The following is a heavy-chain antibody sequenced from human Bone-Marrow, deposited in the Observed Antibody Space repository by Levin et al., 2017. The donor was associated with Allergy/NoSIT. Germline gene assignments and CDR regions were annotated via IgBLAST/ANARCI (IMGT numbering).Heavy chain of an antibody. CDR1: GFSFSTYS. Sequence: GESLKTSCAASGFSFSTYSMNWVRQAPGKGLEWISSISSSSEYIYYADSVKGRFTISRDNAKNSLYLQMNYLRPEDTAVYYCARFDDDYFYSLDVWGKGTTVTVAS. J-gene: IGHJ6*01. V-gene: IGHV3-21*01. CDR2: ISSSSEYI. CDR3: ARFDDDYFYSLDV. D-gene: IGHD2/OR15-2a*01.